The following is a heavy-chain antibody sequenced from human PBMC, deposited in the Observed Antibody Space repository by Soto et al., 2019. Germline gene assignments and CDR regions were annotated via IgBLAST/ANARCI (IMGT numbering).Heavy chain of an antibody. CDR1: GFTFSTYA. D-gene: IGHD1-26*01. Sequence: PVGSLRLSCAASGFTFSTYAMSWVRQAPGKGLEWVSGISGSGGSTCYADSVKGRFTISRDNSKNMVFLQMNSLRAEDTAVYYCAKYRGGNYYYYPRDVGGQGTTVTVSS. J-gene: IGHJ6*02. V-gene: IGHV3-23*01. CDR3: AKYRGGNYYYYPRDV. CDR2: ISGSGGST.